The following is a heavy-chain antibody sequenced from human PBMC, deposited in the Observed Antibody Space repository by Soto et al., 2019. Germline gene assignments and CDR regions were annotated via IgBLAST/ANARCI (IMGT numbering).Heavy chain of an antibody. CDR1: GFTFSSYG. V-gene: IGHV3-30*18. J-gene: IGHJ4*02. CDR3: AKDRDSGSISRGLLDY. Sequence: GGSLRLSCAASGFTFSSYGMHWVRQAPGKGLEWVAVISYDGSNKYYADSVKGRFTISRDNSKNTLYLQMNSLRAEDTAVYYCAKDRDSGSISRGLLDYWGQGTLVTVSS. D-gene: IGHD1-26*01. CDR2: ISYDGSNK.